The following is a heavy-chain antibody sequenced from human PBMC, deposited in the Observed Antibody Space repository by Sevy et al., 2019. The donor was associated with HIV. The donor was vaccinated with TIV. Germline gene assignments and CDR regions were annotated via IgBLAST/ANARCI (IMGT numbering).Heavy chain of an antibody. J-gene: IGHJ3*02. CDR3: ARDQGAIFGIFDAFDI. V-gene: IGHV3-74*01. CDR1: GFTFSSYW. D-gene: IGHD3-3*01. CDR2: LNSDGSST. Sequence: GGSLRLSCAASGFTFSSYWMHWVRQAPGKGPVWVSRLNSDGSSTSYADSVKGRFTISRDNAKNTLYLQMNSLRAEDTAGYYCARDQGAIFGIFDAFDIWGQGTMVTVSS.